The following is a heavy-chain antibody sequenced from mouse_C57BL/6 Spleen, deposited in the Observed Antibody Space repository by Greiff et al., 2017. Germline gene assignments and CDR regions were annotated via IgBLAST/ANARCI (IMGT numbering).Heavy chain of an antibody. CDR1: GYTFTDYN. CDR3: ARGDYDGSWFAY. D-gene: IGHD2-4*01. CDR2: INPNNGGT. Sequence: EVQLQQSGPELVKPGASVKMSCKASGYTFTDYNMHWVKQSHGKSLEWIGYINPNNGGTSYNQKFKGKATLTVNKSSSTAYMELRSLTSEDSAVYYCARGDYDGSWFAYWGQGTLGTVSA. V-gene: IGHV1-22*01. J-gene: IGHJ3*01.